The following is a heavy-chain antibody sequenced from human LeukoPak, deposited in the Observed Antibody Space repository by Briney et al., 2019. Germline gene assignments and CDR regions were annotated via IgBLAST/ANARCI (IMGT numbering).Heavy chain of an antibody. CDR3: ARLVQMPQGYFDH. V-gene: IGHV5-51*01. D-gene: IGHD5-24*01. CDR2: IFPGDSDT. Sequence: GESLKISCEVSGDSFSSYWIAWVRQKPGKGLEWVGIIFPGDSDTRYSPSFQGQVTISDDKSINTAYLQWSSLKASDAAIYYCARLVQMPQGYFDHWGQGTLVTVSS. CDR1: GDSFSSYW. J-gene: IGHJ4*02.